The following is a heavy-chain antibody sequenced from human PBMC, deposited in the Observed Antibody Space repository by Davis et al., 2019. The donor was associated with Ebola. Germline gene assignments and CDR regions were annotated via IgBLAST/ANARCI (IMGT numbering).Heavy chain of an antibody. V-gene: IGHV3-73*01. CDR2: IRSKANSYAT. D-gene: IGHD6-13*01. Sequence: ESLKIPCAASGFTFSGSAMHWVRQASGKGLEWVGRIRSKANSYATAYAASVKGRFTISRDDSKNTAYLQMNSLKTEDTAVYYCSAAGTRGYDYWGQGTLVTVSS. J-gene: IGHJ4*02. CDR1: GFTFSGSA. CDR3: SAAGTRGYDY.